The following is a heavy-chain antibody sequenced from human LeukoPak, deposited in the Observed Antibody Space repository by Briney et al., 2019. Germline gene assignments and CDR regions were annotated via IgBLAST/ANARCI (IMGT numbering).Heavy chain of an antibody. D-gene: IGHD3-22*01. CDR2: IYTSGST. Sequence: SETLPLTCTVSGGSISSYYWSWIRQPAGKGLEWIGRIYTSGSTNYNPSLKSRVTMSVDTSKNQFSLKLSSVTAADTAVYYCASDQYYYDSSGYYPPPLGYWGQGTLVTVSS. CDR1: GGSISSYY. V-gene: IGHV4-4*07. J-gene: IGHJ4*02. CDR3: ASDQYYYDSSGYYPPPLGY.